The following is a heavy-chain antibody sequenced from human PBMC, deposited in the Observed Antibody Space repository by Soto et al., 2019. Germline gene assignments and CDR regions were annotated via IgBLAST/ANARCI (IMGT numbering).Heavy chain of an antibody. D-gene: IGHD1-26*01. Sequence: SETLSLTCIAAGSAITSYHCRLIRHLPSKGLEWIAYTSYTGNTNYNPSLKNRVTISLDTSKNQLSLKFTSMPAVDTAVSYCGRDMPAGFTHYFGPWGQGTLVTVSS. CDR2: TSYTGNT. V-gene: IGHV4-59*13. CDR3: GRDMPAGFTHYFGP. J-gene: IGHJ5*02. CDR1: GSAITSYH.